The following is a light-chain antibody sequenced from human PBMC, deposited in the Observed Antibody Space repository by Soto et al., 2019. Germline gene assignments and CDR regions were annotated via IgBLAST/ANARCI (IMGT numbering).Light chain of an antibody. J-gene: IGKJ2*01. CDR2: NAS. V-gene: IGKV3-20*01. Sequence: EIVLTQSPGTLYLSPGERATLSCRASQSVRDSRLAWYQQKPGQGPRLLIYNASSRVTGIPDRFSGSGSGTDFTLTIIRLEPEDFAVYYCQQYGVSPMYTFGQGTKLEVK. CDR3: QQYGVSPMYT. CDR1: QSVRDSR.